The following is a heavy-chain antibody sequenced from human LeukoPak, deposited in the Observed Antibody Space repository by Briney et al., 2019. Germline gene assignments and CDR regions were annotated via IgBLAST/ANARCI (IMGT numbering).Heavy chain of an antibody. CDR3: ARDNSYSSSSEFDY. CDR2: IYTSGST. D-gene: IGHD6-6*01. J-gene: IGHJ4*02. V-gene: IGHV4-4*07. Sequence: PSETLSLTCTVSGGSISSYYWSWIRQPAGKGLEWIGRIYTSGSTNYNPSLKSRVTMPVDTSKNQFSLKLSSVTAADTAVYYCARDNSYSSSSEFDYWGQGTLVTVSS. CDR1: GGSISSYY.